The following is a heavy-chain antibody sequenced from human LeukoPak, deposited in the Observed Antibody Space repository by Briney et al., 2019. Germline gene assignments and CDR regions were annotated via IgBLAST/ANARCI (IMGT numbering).Heavy chain of an antibody. J-gene: IGHJ4*02. V-gene: IGHV4-34*01. Sequence: SETLSLTCAVHGGSFSGSYWSWIRQTPGKGLVWIGEINHTGSTNYNPSLKSRATISVDMSKNQFSLKVSSVTAADTAVYYCARTTYIAAAGVFDYWGQGTLVTVSS. CDR2: INHTGST. D-gene: IGHD6-13*01. CDR1: GGSFSGSY. CDR3: ARTTYIAAAGVFDY.